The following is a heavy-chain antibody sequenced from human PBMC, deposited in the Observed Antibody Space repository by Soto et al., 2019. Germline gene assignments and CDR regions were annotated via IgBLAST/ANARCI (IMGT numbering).Heavy chain of an antibody. CDR2: IYSDGST. V-gene: IGHV3-53*01. J-gene: IGHJ4*02. Sequence: QPGGSLRLSCAVSGFIVSNNYMSWVRQAPGKGLEWVSVIYSDGSTYYADSVKGRFTISRDNSKNTLYLQMNSLRAEDTAVYYCGRANYCDRSGYSFDYWGQGTLVTVSS. D-gene: IGHD3-22*01. CDR3: GRANYCDRSGYSFDY. CDR1: GFIVSNNY.